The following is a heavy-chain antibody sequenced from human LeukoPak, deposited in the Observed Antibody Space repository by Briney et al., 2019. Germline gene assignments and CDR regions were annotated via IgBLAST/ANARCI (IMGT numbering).Heavy chain of an antibody. J-gene: IGHJ2*01. CDR2: INPSGGST. CDR1: GYTFTSYY. Sequence: ASVKVSCKASGYTFTSYYMHWVRQAPGQGLEWMGIINPSGGSTSYAQKFQGRVTMTRGTSTSTVYMELSSLRSEDTAVYYCARDPYYYDSSGYYLEAPYWYFDLWGRGTLVTVSS. V-gene: IGHV1-46*01. CDR3: ARDPYYYDSSGYYLEAPYWYFDL. D-gene: IGHD3-22*01.